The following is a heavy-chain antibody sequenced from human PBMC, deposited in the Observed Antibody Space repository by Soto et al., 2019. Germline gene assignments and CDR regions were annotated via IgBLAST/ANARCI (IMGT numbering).Heavy chain of an antibody. V-gene: IGHV1-8*01. CDR3: ARGPMSCTSSSCPFFFDY. J-gene: IGHJ4*02. CDR2: MNPNSGNT. CDR1: GYTFTNYD. Sequence: QVQLVQSGAEVKKPGASVKVSCKASGYTFTNYDINWVRQATGQGIEWMGWMNPNSGNTGYAQKLQGRVTMTRNTSMSTASMELSSLRSEDTALYYCARGPMSCTSSSCPFFFDYWAQGTLVTVSS. D-gene: IGHD2-2*01.